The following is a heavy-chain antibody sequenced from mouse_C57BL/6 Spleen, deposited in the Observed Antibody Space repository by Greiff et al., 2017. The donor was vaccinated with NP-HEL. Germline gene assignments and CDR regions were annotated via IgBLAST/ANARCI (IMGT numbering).Heavy chain of an antibody. CDR1: GYTFTSYW. D-gene: IGHD2-5*01. J-gene: IGHJ2*01. CDR2: IDPSDSYT. CDR3: ARRKSNYYFDY. V-gene: IGHV1-50*01. Sequence: VQLQQPGAELVKPGASVKLSCKASGYTFTSYWMQWVKQRPGQGLEWIGEIDPSDSYTNYNQKFKGKATLTVDTSSSTAYMQRSSLTSEDSAVYYCARRKSNYYFDYWGQGTTLTVSS.